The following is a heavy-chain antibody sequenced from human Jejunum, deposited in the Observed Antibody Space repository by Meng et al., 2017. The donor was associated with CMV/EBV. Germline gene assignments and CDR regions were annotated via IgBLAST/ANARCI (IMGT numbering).Heavy chain of an antibody. V-gene: IGHV1-18*01. J-gene: IGHJ5*02. D-gene: IGHD5-24*01. CDR2: ISAKHVNT. CDR3: ARSIDGYRLVDFDN. CDR1: GYTFINYG. Sequence: GYTFINYGVTWVRQAPGQGLEWMGWISAKHVNTDYAQKFQGRVTMTTDTSTGTAYMELRSLKVDDTAVYYCARSIDGYRLVDFDNWGQGTVVTVSS.